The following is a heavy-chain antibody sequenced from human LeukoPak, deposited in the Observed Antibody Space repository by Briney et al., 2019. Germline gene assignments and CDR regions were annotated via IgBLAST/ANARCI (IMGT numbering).Heavy chain of an antibody. CDR2: IYYSGST. CDR3: ARSSQAYYDFWSGYYQAFDI. J-gene: IGHJ3*02. CDR1: GGSISSSSYY. V-gene: IGHV4-39*01. Sequence: SETLSLTCTVSGGSISSSSYYWGWIRQPPGKGLEWIGSIYYSGSTYYNPSLKSRVTISVDTSKNQFSLKLSSVTAADTAVYYCARSSQAYYDFWSGYYQAFDIWGQGTMVTVSS. D-gene: IGHD3-3*01.